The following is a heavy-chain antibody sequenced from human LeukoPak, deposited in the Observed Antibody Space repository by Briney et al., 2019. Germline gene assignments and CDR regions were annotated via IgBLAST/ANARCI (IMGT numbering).Heavy chain of an antibody. CDR1: GFTFSDFY. V-gene: IGHV3-11*04. CDR2: ISTSSSAI. Sequence: KPGGSLRLSCAASGFTFSDFYMSWIRQAPGRGLEWVSYISTSSSAIYYADSVKGRFTISRDNAKNSLYLQMNSLRAEDTAVYYCARDSCGSSTSCSYYAYYYGMDVWGQGTTVTVSS. J-gene: IGHJ6*02. D-gene: IGHD2-2*01. CDR3: ARDSCGSSTSCSYYAYYYGMDV.